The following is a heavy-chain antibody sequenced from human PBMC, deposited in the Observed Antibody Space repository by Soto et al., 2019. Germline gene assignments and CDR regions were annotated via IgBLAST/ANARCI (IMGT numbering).Heavy chain of an antibody. V-gene: IGHV3-74*01. D-gene: IGHD2-2*01. CDR3: ARPQYLPDDVFDV. J-gene: IGHJ3*01. Sequence: EMQLVESGGGLVQPRGSPRLSCAASGFTFTNYWMQWVRQAPGKGLVWVSRINSDGSSTSHADSVKGRFTISRDNAKNTLYLQMSSLRAEDTAVYYCARPQYLPDDVFDVWGRGTVVTVSS. CDR1: GFTFTNYW. CDR2: INSDGSST.